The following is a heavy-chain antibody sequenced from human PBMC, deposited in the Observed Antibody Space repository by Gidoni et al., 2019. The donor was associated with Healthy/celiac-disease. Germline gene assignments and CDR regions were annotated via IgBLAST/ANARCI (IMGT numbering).Heavy chain of an antibody. Sequence: QVQLQQWGAGLLKPSETLSLTCAVYGGSFSGYYWSWIRQPPGKGLEWIGEINHSGSTNYNPSLKSRVTISVDTSKNQFSLKLSSVTAADTAVYYCARVGEYYGSSGYYRRTKYFQHWGQGTLVTVSS. CDR2: INHSGST. D-gene: IGHD3-22*01. CDR3: ARVGEYYGSSGYYRRTKYFQH. CDR1: GGSFSGYY. J-gene: IGHJ1*01. V-gene: IGHV4-34*01.